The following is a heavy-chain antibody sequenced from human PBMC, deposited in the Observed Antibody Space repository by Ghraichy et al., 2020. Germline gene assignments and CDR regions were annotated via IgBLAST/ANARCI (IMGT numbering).Heavy chain of an antibody. Sequence: ASVKVSCKTSGYTFITYDISWVRQAPGQGLEWMGWISGYTGRTKYAQKFQGRVTMTTDTSTNTVYMDLRSLRSDDTAVYYCARDLYSGSYHDYWGQGTPVTVSS. CDR3: ARDLYSGSYHDY. CDR2: ISGYTGRT. J-gene: IGHJ4*02. CDR1: GYTFITYD. D-gene: IGHD1-26*01. V-gene: IGHV1-18*01.